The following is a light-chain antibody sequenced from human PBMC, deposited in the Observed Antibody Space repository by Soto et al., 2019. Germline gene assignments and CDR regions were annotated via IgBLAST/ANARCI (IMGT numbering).Light chain of an antibody. CDR1: QSVDND. CDR2: DAS. CDR3: QQYNNWPLT. Sequence: EIVMAQSPATLSVSPGDRATLSCRASQSVDNDLAWYRQKPGQPPRLLIYDASTRAPGIPARFSGSQSGTEFTLTISSLLSEDFAVYFCQQYNNWPLTFGGGTKVETK. J-gene: IGKJ4*01. V-gene: IGKV3D-15*01.